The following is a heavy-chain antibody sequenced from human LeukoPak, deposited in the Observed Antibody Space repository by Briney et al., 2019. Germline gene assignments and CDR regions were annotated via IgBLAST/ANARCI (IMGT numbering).Heavy chain of an antibody. V-gene: IGHV3-11*04. J-gene: IGHJ4*02. D-gene: IGHD6-13*01. CDR3: ASRESIIAAAID. CDR2: ISSSGSTI. Sequence: GGSLRLSCAASGFTFSDYYMSWIRQAPGKGLEWVSYISSSGSTIYYADSVKGRFTISRDNAKNSLYLQMNSLRAEDTAVYYCASRESIIAAAIDWGQGTLVTVSS. CDR1: GFTFSDYY.